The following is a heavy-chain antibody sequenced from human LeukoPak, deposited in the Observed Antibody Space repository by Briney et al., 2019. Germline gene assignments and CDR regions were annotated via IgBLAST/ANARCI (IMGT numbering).Heavy chain of an antibody. CDR2: ISWQSNTR. CDR1: GFFFDDYG. D-gene: IGHD3/OR15-3a*01. CDR3: ARDDGFSCYSY. J-gene: IGHJ4*02. Sequence: GGSLRLSCAASGFFFDDYGMHWVRQVPGKGLEWVSGISWQSNTRKYADSVRGRFTISRDNAKNSLYLQMNSLTVEDTAIYYCARDDGFSCYSYWGQGTLVTVSS. V-gene: IGHV3-9*01.